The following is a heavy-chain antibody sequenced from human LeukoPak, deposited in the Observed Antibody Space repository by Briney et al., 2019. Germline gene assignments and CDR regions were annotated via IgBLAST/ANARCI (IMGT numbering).Heavy chain of an antibody. D-gene: IGHD6-13*01. V-gene: IGHV3-30*02. J-gene: IGHJ4*02. CDR3: ARDISSNWYGDYFDY. CDR2: IRYDGSNK. Sequence: GGSLRLSRAASGFTFSSYGMHCVRQAPGKGLEWVAFIRYDGSNKYYADSVKGRFTISRDNSKNTLYLQMNSLRAEDTAVYYCARDISSNWYGDYFDYWGQGTLVTVSS. CDR1: GFTFSSYG.